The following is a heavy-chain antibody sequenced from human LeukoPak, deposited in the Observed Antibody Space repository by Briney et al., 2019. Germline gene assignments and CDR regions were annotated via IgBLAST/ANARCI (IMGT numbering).Heavy chain of an antibody. CDR2: INPGGGNT. Sequence: ASVTVSCKASGYTFSRYYIHWVRQAPGQGREWMGIINPGGGNTNYAQKFQGRVTMTRDTSTSTVYMELSSLRSDDTAVYYCARDFDWGSPDAFDIWGQGTRVTVSS. CDR3: ARDFDWGSPDAFDI. V-gene: IGHV1-46*01. D-gene: IGHD3-9*01. CDR1: GYTFSRYY. J-gene: IGHJ3*02.